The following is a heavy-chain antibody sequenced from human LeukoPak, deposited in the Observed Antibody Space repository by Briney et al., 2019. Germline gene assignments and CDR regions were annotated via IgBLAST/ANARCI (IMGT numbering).Heavy chain of an antibody. Sequence: GGSLRLSCAASGFTFSSYDMHWVRQATGKGLEWVSAIDTAGDTYYPGSVKGRFTISRENAKNSLYLRMNSLRAEDTAVYYCARRAGDYSHPYDYWGQGTLVTVSS. D-gene: IGHD3-22*01. CDR3: ARRAGDYSHPYDY. V-gene: IGHV3-13*01. CDR2: IDTAGDT. J-gene: IGHJ4*02. CDR1: GFTFSSYD.